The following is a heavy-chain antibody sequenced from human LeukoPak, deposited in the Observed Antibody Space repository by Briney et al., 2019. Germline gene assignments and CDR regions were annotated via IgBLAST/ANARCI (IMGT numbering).Heavy chain of an antibody. CDR3: ARDSHILTGYYKLDYYYYGMDV. CDR1: GYTFTSYG. D-gene: IGHD3-9*01. Sequence: ASEKVSCKASGYTFTSYGISWVRQAPGQGLEWMGWISAYNGNTNYAQKLQGRVTMTTDTSTSTAYMELRSLRSDGTAVYYCARDSHILTGYYKLDYYYYGMDVWGQGTTVTVSS. V-gene: IGHV1-18*01. J-gene: IGHJ6*02. CDR2: ISAYNGNT.